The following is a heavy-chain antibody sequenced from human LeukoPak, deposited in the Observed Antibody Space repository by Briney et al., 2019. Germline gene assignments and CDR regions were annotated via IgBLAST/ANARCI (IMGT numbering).Heavy chain of an antibody. CDR3: AKDDSYSGYVY. CDR2: ISGSGGTT. J-gene: IGHJ4*02. V-gene: IGHV3-23*01. CDR1: GFTFSTYG. D-gene: IGHD5-12*01. Sequence: PGGSLRLSCAASGFTFSTYGMSWVRQAPGKGLEWVSAISGSGGTTYYADSVKGRFTISRDNSKNTLYLQMNSLRAEDTAVYYCAKDDSYSGYVYWGQGTLVTVSS.